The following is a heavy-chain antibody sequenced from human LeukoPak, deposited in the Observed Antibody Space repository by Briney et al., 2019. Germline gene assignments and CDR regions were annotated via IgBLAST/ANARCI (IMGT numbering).Heavy chain of an antibody. V-gene: IGHV1-18*01. D-gene: IGHD3-22*01. CDR1: GYTFTSYG. CDR3: ASHGYYYDSSGYYRY. Sequence: ASVKVSCKASGYTFTSYGISWVRQAPGQGLEWMGWISAYNGNTNYAQKLQGRVTMTTDTSTSTAYMELWSLRSDDTAVYYCASHGYYYDSSGYYRYWGQGTLVTVSS. CDR2: ISAYNGNT. J-gene: IGHJ4*02.